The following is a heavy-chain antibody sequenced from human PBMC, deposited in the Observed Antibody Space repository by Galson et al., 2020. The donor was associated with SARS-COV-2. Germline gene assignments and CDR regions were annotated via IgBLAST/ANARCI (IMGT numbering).Heavy chain of an antibody. V-gene: IGHV1-46*01. CDR1: GYTFTSYY. J-gene: IGHJ4*02. CDR2: INPRDDIT. D-gene: IGHD2-21*01. CDR3: AREWGDTSSSVFDY. Sequence: ASVKVSCKASGYTFTSYYLHWVRQAPGQGLEWVGIINPRDDITAYAQKFQGRVTMTRDTSTSTVYMELSSLRPEDTAVYCAREWGDTSSSVFDYWGRGTLVTVSS.